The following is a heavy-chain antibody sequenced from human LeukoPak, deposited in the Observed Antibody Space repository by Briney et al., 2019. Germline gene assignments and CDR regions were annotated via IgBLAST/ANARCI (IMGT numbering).Heavy chain of an antibody. V-gene: IGHV3-48*02. CDR3: ATDQRYAFDY. Sequence: VGSLTLSCATSGFSFTDYPMNWVRQAPGKGLEWISNIRTTAEGAKYAYYADSVKGRVTISRDDGKNTLYLHMNSLRDDDTAVYYCATDQRYAFDYWGQGILVTVSS. CDR1: GFSFTDYP. CDR2: IRTTAEGAKYA. D-gene: IGHD3-9*01. J-gene: IGHJ4*02.